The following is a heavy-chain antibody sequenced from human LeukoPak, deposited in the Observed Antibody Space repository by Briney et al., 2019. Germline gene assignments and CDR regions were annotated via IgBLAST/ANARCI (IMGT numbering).Heavy chain of an antibody. CDR2: ISYSGNT. V-gene: IGHV4-28*06. CDR3: ASRDINTGGFDP. D-gene: IGHD3-9*01. Sequence: SDTLSLTCAVSTYSMSSSNCWGWIRQPPGKGLEWIGCISYSGNTNYNPSLRSRVTVSVDTSKNQFSLRLDSVTALDTAVYYCASRDINTGGFDPWGQGTLVTVSS. CDR1: TYSMSSSNC. J-gene: IGHJ5*02.